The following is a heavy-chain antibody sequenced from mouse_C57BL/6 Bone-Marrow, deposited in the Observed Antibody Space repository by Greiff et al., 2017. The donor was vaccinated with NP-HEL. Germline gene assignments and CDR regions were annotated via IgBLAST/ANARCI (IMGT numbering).Heavy chain of an antibody. V-gene: IGHV14-4*01. CDR3: TGYSNYSDY. CDR2: IDPENGDT. J-gene: IGHJ2*01. CDR1: GFNFKDDY. D-gene: IGHD2-5*01. Sequence: EVQLQQSGAELVRPGASVKLSCTASGFNFKDDYMHWVKQRPEQGLEWIGWIDPENGDTEYASKFQGKATITADTSSNTAYLQLSSLTSEDTAVYYCTGYSNYSDYWGQGTTLTVSS.